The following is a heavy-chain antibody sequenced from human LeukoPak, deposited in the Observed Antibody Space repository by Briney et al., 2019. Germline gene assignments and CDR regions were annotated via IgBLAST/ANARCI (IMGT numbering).Heavy chain of an antibody. CDR1: GGSVSSGSYY. Sequence: ETXSLTCTVSGGSVSSGSYYWSWIRQPPGTGLEWIGYIYYSGSTNYNPSLKSRVTISVDTSKNQFSLKLSSVTAADTAVYYCAREVNSGCFDYWGQGTLVTVSS. CDR3: AREVNSGCFDY. CDR2: IYYSGST. D-gene: IGHD5-12*01. J-gene: IGHJ4*02. V-gene: IGHV4-61*01.